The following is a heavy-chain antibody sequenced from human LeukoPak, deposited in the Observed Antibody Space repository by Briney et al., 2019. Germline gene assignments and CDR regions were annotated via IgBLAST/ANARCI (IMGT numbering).Heavy chain of an antibody. Sequence: PGGSLRLSCAASGFTFSSYGMHWVRQAPGKGLEWVAVIWYDGSNKYYVDSVKGRFTISRDNAKNSLYLQMNSLRAEDTAVYYCARVIDYGDYLDWYFDLWGRGTLVTVSS. CDR1: GFTFSSYG. CDR2: IWYDGSNK. D-gene: IGHD4-17*01. J-gene: IGHJ2*01. CDR3: ARVIDYGDYLDWYFDL. V-gene: IGHV3-33*01.